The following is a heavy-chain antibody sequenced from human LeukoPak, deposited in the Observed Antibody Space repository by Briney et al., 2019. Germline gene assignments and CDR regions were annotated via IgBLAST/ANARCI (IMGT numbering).Heavy chain of an antibody. D-gene: IGHD2-15*01. CDR1: GYTFTSYA. J-gene: IGHJ1*01. Sequence: ASVKVSCTASGYTFTSYALHWVRQAPGQRLEWMGWINPGNGNTKYSQKFQGRVTITRDTSASTAYMELSSLRSEDTAVYYCARGQYCSGGSCYTSSTLQHWGQGTLVTVSS. V-gene: IGHV1-3*01. CDR3: ARGQYCSGGSCYTSSTLQH. CDR2: INPGNGNT.